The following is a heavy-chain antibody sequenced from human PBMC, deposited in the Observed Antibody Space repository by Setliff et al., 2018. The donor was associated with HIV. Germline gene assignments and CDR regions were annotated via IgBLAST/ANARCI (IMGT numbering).Heavy chain of an antibody. V-gene: IGHV1-18*04. D-gene: IGHD6-19*01. J-gene: IGHJ5*02. CDR2: ISAHNGRI. Sequence: GASVKVSCKASGFTFSDYYIHWVRQAPGQGLEWMGWISAHNGRINYAQKFQGRVTMTTDRSTSTAYMELRSLRSDDTAVYYCARDSGMAVVGTCRRLDTLGQGTLVTGS. CDR3: ARDSGMAVVGTCRRLDT. CDR1: GFTFSDYY.